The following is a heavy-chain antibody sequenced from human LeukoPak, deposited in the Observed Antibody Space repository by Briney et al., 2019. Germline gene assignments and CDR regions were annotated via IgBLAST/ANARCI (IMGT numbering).Heavy chain of an antibody. CDR3: ARLWYYDYIWGSYRQDDAFDI. Sequence: GGSPQIFCKGSGCFFISYWNRRGRRLAGKGLEGMGIIFSGDSDTRYRASFEGQFAISADKSISTAYLQWSSLKASDTAMYYCARLWYYDYIWGSYRQDDAFDIWGQGTMVTVSS. CDR1: GCFFISYW. CDR2: IFSGDSDT. V-gene: IGHV5-51*01. J-gene: IGHJ3*02. D-gene: IGHD3-16*02.